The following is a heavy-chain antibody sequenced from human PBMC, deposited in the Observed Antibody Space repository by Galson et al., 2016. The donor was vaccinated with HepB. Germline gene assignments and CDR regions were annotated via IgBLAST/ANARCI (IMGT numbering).Heavy chain of an antibody. CDR2: MYYSGNA. CDR1: GGSISSLGHY. V-gene: IGHV4-31*03. Sequence: TLSLTCTVSGGSISSLGHYWTWIRQNPEKGLQWIGYMYYSGNALYNPSLKSRVIISIDTSKNQFSLKLSSVTAADTAVYFCARSNYHDTSRAFDIWGQGTVITVSS. D-gene: IGHD3-22*01. J-gene: IGHJ3*02. CDR3: ARSNYHDTSRAFDI.